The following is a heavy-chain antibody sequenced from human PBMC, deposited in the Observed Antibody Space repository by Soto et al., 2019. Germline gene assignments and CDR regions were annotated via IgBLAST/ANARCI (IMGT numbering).Heavy chain of an antibody. CDR2: IYSSGST. J-gene: IGHJ5*02. CDR1: GGSIITYY. V-gene: IGHV4-4*07. CDR3: ARGQRFSDWFDP. Sequence: PSETLSLTCTVSGGSIITYYWTFIRQPAGKGLEWIGRIYSSGSTKYNPSLQSRVTMSLDTSNNQFSLRLTSVTAADTAVYYCARGQRFSDWFDPWGQGTLVTVSS. D-gene: IGHD3-3*01.